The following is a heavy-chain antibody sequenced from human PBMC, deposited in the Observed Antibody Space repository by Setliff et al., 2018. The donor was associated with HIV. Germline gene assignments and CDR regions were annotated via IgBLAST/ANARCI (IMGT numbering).Heavy chain of an antibody. V-gene: IGHV4-4*07. Sequence: SETLSLTCTVSGDSISSYYWSWIRQTAGKGLEWIGRIYASGTTNYNPSLKSRVTISVDTSKNQFSLKLSSVTAADTAVYYRARQAPSGELYYFDYWGQGTLVTVSS. CDR3: ARQAPSGELYYFDY. CDR2: IYASGTT. J-gene: IGHJ4*02. D-gene: IGHD3-10*01. CDR1: GDSISSYY.